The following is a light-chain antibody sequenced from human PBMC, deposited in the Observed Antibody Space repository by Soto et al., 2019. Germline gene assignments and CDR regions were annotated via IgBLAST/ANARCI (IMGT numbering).Light chain of an antibody. J-gene: IGKJ2*01. CDR3: QQYTNWPPYT. CDR1: QSVSSN. Sequence: EIVMTQSPATLSVSPGERATLSCRASQSVSSNLAWYQQKPGQAPRLLIYGASTRATGIPVRFSGSGSGTEFTLTISSLQSEDFAVYYCQQYTNWPPYTFGQGTKLEIK. V-gene: IGKV3-15*01. CDR2: GAS.